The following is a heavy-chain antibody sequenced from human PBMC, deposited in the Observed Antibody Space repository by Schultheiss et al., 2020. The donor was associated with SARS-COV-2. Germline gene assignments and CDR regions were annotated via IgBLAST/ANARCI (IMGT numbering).Heavy chain of an antibody. J-gene: IGHJ5*02. CDR1: GGSINNYY. V-gene: IGHV4-4*07. Sequence: SETLSLTCTVSGGSINNYYWSWIRQPAGSGLEWIGRIYSSGSTNYKPSLKSRVTMSVDTSKKEFSLKLSSVTAADTAVYYCARDRFLEWLGLFDPWGQGTLVTVSS. CDR2: IYSSGST. CDR3: ARDRFLEWLGLFDP. D-gene: IGHD3-3*01.